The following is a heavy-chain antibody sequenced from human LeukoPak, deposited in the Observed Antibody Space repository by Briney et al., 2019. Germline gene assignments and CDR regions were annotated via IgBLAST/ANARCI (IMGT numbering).Heavy chain of an antibody. CDR1: GGSISTYY. D-gene: IGHD6-13*01. V-gene: IGHV4-59*01. CDR3: ARSRGYFEY. J-gene: IGHJ4*02. CDR2: IYYSGST. Sequence: PSETLSLXCTVSGGSISTYYWSWIRQPPGKGLEWIGYIYYSGSTNYDPSLKSRVTISVDTSKNQFSLKLTSVTAADTALYYCARSRGYFEYWGQGTLVTVSS.